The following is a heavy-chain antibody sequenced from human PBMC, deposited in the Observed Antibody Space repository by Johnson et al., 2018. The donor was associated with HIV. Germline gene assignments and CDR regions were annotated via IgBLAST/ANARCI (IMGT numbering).Heavy chain of an antibody. Sequence: QEKLVESGGGLVQPGGSLRLSCAASGFTFSSYGMHWVRQATGKGLEWVTFIRYDGGSKYYADSVKGRFTVSRDNSKNTLYLQINSLRPEDTAVYYCARLPSGYSRDDLDIWGQGTMVTVSS. CDR3: ARLPSGYSRDDLDI. CDR1: GFTFSSYG. D-gene: IGHD5-18*01. J-gene: IGHJ3*02. CDR2: IRYDGGSK. V-gene: IGHV3-30*02.